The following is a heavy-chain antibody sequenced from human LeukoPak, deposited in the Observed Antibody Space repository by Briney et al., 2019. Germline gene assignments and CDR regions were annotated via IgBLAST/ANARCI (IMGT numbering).Heavy chain of an antibody. Sequence: PGRSLRLSCAASGFTFSSYAMSWVRQAPGKGLEWVSSIGGSGDNTFYADSVKDRFTISRDNSKNTLFLQMNSLRAEDTAVYYCAKGRGTTVTSAANYWGQGTLVTVSS. J-gene: IGHJ4*02. CDR2: IGGSGDNT. V-gene: IGHV3-23*01. D-gene: IGHD4-17*01. CDR3: AKGRGTTVTSAANY. CDR1: GFTFSSYA.